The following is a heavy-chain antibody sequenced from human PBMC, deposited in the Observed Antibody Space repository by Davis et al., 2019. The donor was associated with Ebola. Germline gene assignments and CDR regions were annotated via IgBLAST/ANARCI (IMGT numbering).Heavy chain of an antibody. CDR1: GFPFSRYW. CDR2: IKQDGSEK. J-gene: IGHJ4*02. CDR3: ARHPGYDSSGYGMGFDY. D-gene: IGHD3-22*01. Sequence: GESLKTSCAASGFPFSRYWMSWVRPAPGKGLEWVANIKQDGSEKYYVDSVKGRFTISRDNAKNSLYLQMNSLRAEDTAVYYCARHPGYDSSGYGMGFDYWGQGTLVTVSS. V-gene: IGHV3-7*01.